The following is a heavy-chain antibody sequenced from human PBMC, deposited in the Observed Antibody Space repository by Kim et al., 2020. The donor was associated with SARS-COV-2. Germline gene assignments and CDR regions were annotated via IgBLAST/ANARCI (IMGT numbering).Heavy chain of an antibody. J-gene: IGHJ3*02. V-gene: IGHV3-23*01. D-gene: IGHD3-22*01. CDR2: ISGSGGST. Sequence: GGSLRLSCAASGFTFSSYAMSWVRQAPGKGLEWVSAISGSGGSTYYADSVKGRFTISRDNSKNTLYLQMNSLRAEDTAVYYCAKDLRPMIVVVITIAAFDIWGQGTMVTVSS. CDR1: GFTFSSYA. CDR3: AKDLRPMIVVVITIAAFDI.